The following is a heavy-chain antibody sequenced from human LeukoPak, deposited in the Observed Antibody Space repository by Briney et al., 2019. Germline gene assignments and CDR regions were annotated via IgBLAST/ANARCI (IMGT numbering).Heavy chain of an antibody. Sequence: ASVKVSCKASGYTFTGYYVHWVRQAPGQGLEWMGWINPNSGGTNYAQKFQGRVTMTRDTSISTAYMELSRLRSDDTAVYYCARDLSFPGELGVEYLWGQGTLVTVSS. CDR2: INPNSGGT. CDR3: ARDLSFPGELGVEYL. D-gene: IGHD7-27*01. V-gene: IGHV1-2*02. J-gene: IGHJ4*02. CDR1: GYTFTGYY.